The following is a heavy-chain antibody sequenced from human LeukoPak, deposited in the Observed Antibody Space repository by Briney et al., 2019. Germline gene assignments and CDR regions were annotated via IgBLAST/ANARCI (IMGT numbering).Heavy chain of an antibody. Sequence: ASVKVSCKCSGYTFTSYDINWVRQPTGQGLEWMGWMNPNSGNTGYAQKFQGSVTMTRNTSISTAYLELSSLRSEDTAVYYCARAGIGIAVAGIDYWGQGTLVTVSS. D-gene: IGHD6-19*01. CDR1: GYTFTSYD. V-gene: IGHV1-8*01. J-gene: IGHJ4*02. CDR3: ARAGIGIAVAGIDY. CDR2: MNPNSGNT.